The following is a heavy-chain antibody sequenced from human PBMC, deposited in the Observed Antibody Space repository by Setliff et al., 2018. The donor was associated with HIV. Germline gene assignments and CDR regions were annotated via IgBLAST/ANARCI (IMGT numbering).Heavy chain of an antibody. CDR3: ARDTAMMDAFDI. D-gene: IGHD5-18*01. CDR1: GGSISSYY. V-gene: IGHV4-4*08. Sequence: SETLSLTCTVSGGSISSYYWGWIRQPPGKGLEWIGYIYTSGNTNYNPSLKSRVTISVDTSKNQLSLKLSSVTAADTAVYYCARDTAMMDAFDIWGQGTMVTVS. J-gene: IGHJ3*02. CDR2: IYTSGNT.